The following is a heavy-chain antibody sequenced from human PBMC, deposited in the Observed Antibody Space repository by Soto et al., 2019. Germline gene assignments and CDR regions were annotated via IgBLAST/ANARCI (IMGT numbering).Heavy chain of an antibody. CDR3: ARQNSGYDGYYYYYMDV. J-gene: IGHJ6*03. Sequence: GASVKVSCKASGYTFTSYGISWVRRAPGQGLEWMGWISAYNGNTNYAQKLQGRVTMTTDTSTSTAYMELRSLRSDDTAVYYCARQNSGYDGYYYYYMDVWGKGTTVTVSS. D-gene: IGHD5-12*01. V-gene: IGHV1-18*01. CDR1: GYTFTSYG. CDR2: ISAYNGNT.